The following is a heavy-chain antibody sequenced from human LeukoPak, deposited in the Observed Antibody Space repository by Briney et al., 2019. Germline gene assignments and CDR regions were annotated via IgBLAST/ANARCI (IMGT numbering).Heavy chain of an antibody. D-gene: IGHD5-24*01. V-gene: IGHV3-11*01. Sequence: GGSLSLPCAASGFTFSDYYMSWIRQAPGKGLEWVSYISSSGSTIYYADSVKGRFTISRDNAKNSLYLQMNSLRAEDTAVYYCARGGRRWLQLLGFVGDGLFDYWGQGTLVTVSS. CDR2: ISSSGSTI. CDR1: GFTFSDYY. CDR3: ARGGRRWLQLLGFVGDGLFDY. J-gene: IGHJ4*02.